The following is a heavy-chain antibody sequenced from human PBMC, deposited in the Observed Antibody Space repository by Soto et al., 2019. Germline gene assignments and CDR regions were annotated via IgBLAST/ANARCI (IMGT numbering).Heavy chain of an antibody. Sequence: QVQLVESGGGLVKPGGSLRLSCAAYGFTFSDYYMSWIRQAPGKGLEWISHIGRSGDPIYYADSVKGRFSISRDDATNSLYLHMSSLRAEDTAVYYCARPTRIVGATADYWGQGTLVTVSS. V-gene: IGHV3-11*01. J-gene: IGHJ4*02. CDR2: IGRSGDPI. CDR3: ARPTRIVGATADY. CDR1: GFTFSDYY. D-gene: IGHD1-26*01.